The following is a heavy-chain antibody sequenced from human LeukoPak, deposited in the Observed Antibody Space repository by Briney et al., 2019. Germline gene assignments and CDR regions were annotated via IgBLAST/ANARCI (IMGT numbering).Heavy chain of an antibody. CDR3: AKSSGLSSTAVAGPRFDY. CDR1: GFTFSSYA. V-gene: IGHV3-23*01. J-gene: IGHJ4*02. D-gene: IGHD6-19*01. CDR2: ISGSGGST. Sequence: PGGSLRLSCAASGFTFSSYAMSWVRQAPGKGLEWVSAISGSGGSTYYADSVKGRFTISRDNSKNTLYLQMNSLRAEDTAVYYCAKSSGLSSTAVAGPRFDYWGQGTLVTVSS.